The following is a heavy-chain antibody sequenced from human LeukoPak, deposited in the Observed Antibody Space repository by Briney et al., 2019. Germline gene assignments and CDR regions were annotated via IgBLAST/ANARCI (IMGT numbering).Heavy chain of an antibody. CDR2: INYRGAV. CDR3: VRVTKYDNSRNNYYMDV. CDR1: GGSFSGYY. J-gene: IGHJ6*03. V-gene: IGHV4-34*01. Sequence: SETLSLTCAVYGGSFSGYYWGWFRQTPGKGPEWIGNINYRGAVYYNPSLRSRATISLDTSKNQFPLRLTSVTAADTAVYFCVRVTKYDNSRNNYYMDVWGKGTTVTVSS. D-gene: IGHD4-17*01.